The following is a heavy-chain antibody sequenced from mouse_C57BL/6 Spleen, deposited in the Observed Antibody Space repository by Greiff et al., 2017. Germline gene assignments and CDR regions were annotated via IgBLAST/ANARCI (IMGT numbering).Heavy chain of an antibody. CDR3: AREYYGDFDV. CDR1: GFTFSDYY. V-gene: IGHV5-16*01. CDR2: INYDGSST. J-gene: IGHJ1*03. Sequence: EVQLVESERGLVQPGSSMKLSCTASGFTFSDYYMAWVRQVPEKGLEWVANINYDGSSTYYLDSLKSRFIISRDKAKNILYLQMNGLKAEDTATYYCAREYYGDFDVWGTGTTVTVSS.